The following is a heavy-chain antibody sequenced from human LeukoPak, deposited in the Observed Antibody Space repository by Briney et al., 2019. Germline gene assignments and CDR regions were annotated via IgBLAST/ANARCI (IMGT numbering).Heavy chain of an antibody. CDR2: IYPGDSDT. V-gene: IGHV5-51*01. D-gene: IGHD5-18*01. CDR1: GYSFTSYW. Sequence: GESLKISCKGSGYSFTSYWIGWVRPMPGKGLEWMGIIYPGDSDTRYSPSFQGQVTISADKSISTAYLQWSSLKASDTAMYYCARHRDTAMVYDAFDIWGQGTMVTVSS. CDR3: ARHRDTAMVYDAFDI. J-gene: IGHJ3*02.